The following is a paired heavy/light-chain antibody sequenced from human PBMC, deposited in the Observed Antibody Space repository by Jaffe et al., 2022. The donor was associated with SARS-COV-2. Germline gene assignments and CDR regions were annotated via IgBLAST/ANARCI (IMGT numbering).Light chain of an antibody. J-gene: IGLJ1*01. V-gene: IGLV2-11*01. CDR3: CSYAGNYTFV. Sequence: QSALTQPRSVSGSPGQSVTISCTGTSSDVGGYNYVSWYQQHPGKAPKLMIYDVSKRPSGVPDRFSGSKSGNTASLTISGLQAEDEADYYCCSYAGNYTFVFGTGTKVTVL. CDR2: DVS. CDR1: SSDVGGYNY.
Heavy chain of an antibody. Sequence: QVQLQESGPGLVKPSETLSLTCTVSGGSISSYYWSWIRQPPGKGLEWIGFIYYSGSTNYNPSLKSRVTISVDTPKNQFSLKLSSVTAADTAVYYCARHRMTIPNIPYYYQYYMDVWGKGTTVTVSS. J-gene: IGHJ6*03. CDR1: GGSISSYY. CDR3: ARHRMTIPNIPYYYQYYMDV. D-gene: IGHD2-21*01. CDR2: IYYSGST. V-gene: IGHV4-59*01.